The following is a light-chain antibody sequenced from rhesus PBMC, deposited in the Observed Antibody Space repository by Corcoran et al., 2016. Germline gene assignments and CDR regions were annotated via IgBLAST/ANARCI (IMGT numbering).Light chain of an antibody. J-gene: IGKJ2*01. Sequence: EIVMTQSPAALSLSPGERATLSCRASQSVSSYVAWYQQKPEQAPRLLIAGAASRATGLPDRVRGRGSGTDFTLIISSLEPEDVGVYYCQQYNNWYSFGQGTKVEIK. CDR2: GAA. V-gene: IGKV3S9*01. CDR3: QQYNNWYS. CDR1: QSVSSY.